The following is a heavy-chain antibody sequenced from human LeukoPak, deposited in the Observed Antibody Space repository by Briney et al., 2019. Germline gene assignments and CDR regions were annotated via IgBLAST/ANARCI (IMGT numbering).Heavy chain of an antibody. D-gene: IGHD2-15*01. CDR2: IYHTGTT. J-gene: IGHJ6*02. CDR1: GVSISSTAYF. CDR3: ARGLPLLPRRNYYYYGMDV. V-gene: IGHV4-39*07. Sequence: KPSETLSLTCNVSGVSISSTAYFWGWLRQPPGKKVEYIGGIYHTGTTYYNPSLKSRVTISVGTSKNQFSLKLSSVTAADTAVYYCARGLPLLPRRNYYYYGMDVWGQGTTVTVSS.